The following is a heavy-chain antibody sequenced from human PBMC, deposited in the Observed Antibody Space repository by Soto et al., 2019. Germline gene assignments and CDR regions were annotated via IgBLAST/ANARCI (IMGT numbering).Heavy chain of an antibody. V-gene: IGHV1-69*01. D-gene: IGHD1-26*01. Sequence: QVQLVQSGAEVKKPGSSVKVSCKASGGTFSNYGISWVRQAPGQGLEWMGGIIPMSGTSNYAQKFQGRVTITADASTSTAYMELSSLRSEDTAVYYCARDRTSTLVDRYYSMAVWGQGTPVTVSS. CDR1: GGTFSNYG. CDR3: ARDRTSTLVDRYYSMAV. CDR2: IIPMSGTS. J-gene: IGHJ6*02.